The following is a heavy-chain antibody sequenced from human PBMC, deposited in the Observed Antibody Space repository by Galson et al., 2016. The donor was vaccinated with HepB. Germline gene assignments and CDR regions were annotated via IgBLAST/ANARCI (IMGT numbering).Heavy chain of an antibody. J-gene: IGHJ6*02. Sequence: TLSLTCAVSGGSISTGGYSWNWIRQPPGKGLEWIGYIYHSGRSYFNPSLQSRVTISVDRSKNQFSLKLSSVTAADTAVYYCAREHNFYGMDVWGQGTTVTVSS. V-gene: IGHV4-30-2*01. CDR1: GGSISTGGYS. CDR3: AREHNFYGMDV. CDR2: IYHSGRS.